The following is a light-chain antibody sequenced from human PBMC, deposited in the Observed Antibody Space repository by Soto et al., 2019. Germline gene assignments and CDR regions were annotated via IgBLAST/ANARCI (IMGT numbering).Light chain of an antibody. CDR1: ENVYSY. CDR2: DAS. CDR3: QQRSDWPRT. J-gene: IGKJ1*01. Sequence: EIVLTQSPATLSLSPGERATLSCRASENVYSYLAWYRQAPGQPPSLLIYDASNRAAGVPARFSGSGSGTDFPLTISSLEPEDFAVYYCQQRSDWPRTFGQGTKVEIK. V-gene: IGKV3-11*01.